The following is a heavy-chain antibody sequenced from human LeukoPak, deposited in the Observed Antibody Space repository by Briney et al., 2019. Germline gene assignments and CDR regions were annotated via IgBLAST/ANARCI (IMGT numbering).Heavy chain of an antibody. CDR1: GFSFRDYC. J-gene: IGHJ4*02. V-gene: IGHV3-7*03. D-gene: IGHD3-22*01. CDR2: IKQDGSEK. Sequence: GGSVRLSCAASGFSFRDYCMTWVRQAPGKGLEWVANIKQDGSEKYLVDSVKGRFTISRDNAKGSLYLQMNSMRAEDTAVYYCVRAPYYSGIKHYFDHWGQGILVTVSS. CDR3: VRAPYYSGIKHYFDH.